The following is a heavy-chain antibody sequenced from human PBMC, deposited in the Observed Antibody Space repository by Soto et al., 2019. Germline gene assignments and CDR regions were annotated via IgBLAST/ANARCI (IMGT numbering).Heavy chain of an antibody. Sequence: GGSLRLSCAASGFTFSTYSMNWVRQAPGKGLEWVSYMSSRSLTIYYTDSVKGRFTISRDNAKNSLYLQMNSLRDEDTAVYYCARGGSSSDNGMDVRAQRTTVTVSS. J-gene: IGHJ6*02. V-gene: IGHV3-48*02. CDR2: MSSRSLTI. CDR3: ARGGSSSDNGMDV. D-gene: IGHD6-6*01. CDR1: GFTFSTYS.